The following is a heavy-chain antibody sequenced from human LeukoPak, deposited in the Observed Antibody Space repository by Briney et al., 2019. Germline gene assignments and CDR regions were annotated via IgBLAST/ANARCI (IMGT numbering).Heavy chain of an antibody. CDR1: GGSISSYY. CDR2: IYTSGST. J-gene: IGHJ4*02. Sequence: SETLSLTCTVSGGSISSYYWSWIRQPPGKGLEWIGYIYTSGSTNYNPSLKSRVTISVDTSKNQFSLKLSSATAADTAVYYCARSVSSYYFDYWGQGTLVTVSS. CDR3: ARSVSSYYFDY. D-gene: IGHD2-2*01. V-gene: IGHV4-4*09.